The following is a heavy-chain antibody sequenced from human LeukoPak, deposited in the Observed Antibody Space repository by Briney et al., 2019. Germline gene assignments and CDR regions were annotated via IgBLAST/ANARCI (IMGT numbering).Heavy chain of an antibody. J-gene: IGHJ4*02. Sequence: SETLSLTCTVCGGSFSNHYWSWIRQPPGKGLEWIGYIYHTGSTNYNPSLKSRVTISVDTSKNQFSLKLSSVTAADTAVYYCARGEPASCDYWGQGTLVTVSS. CDR1: GGSFSNHY. D-gene: IGHD1-14*01. CDR3: ARGEPASCDY. V-gene: IGHV4-59*08. CDR2: IYHTGST.